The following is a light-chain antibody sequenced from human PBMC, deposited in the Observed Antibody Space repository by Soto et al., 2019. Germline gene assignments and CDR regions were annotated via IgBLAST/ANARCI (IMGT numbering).Light chain of an antibody. CDR1: HYIYSN. J-gene: IGKJ1*01. CDR3: QQYHNLWT. Sequence: EIVMTQSPATLSVSPGERATRSCTASHYIYSNVAWFQQRPGQAPRLLIYRASTRATGTPARFSGSGSGTEFTLTITSLQSEDFALYYCQQYHNLWTFGQGTEVEIK. CDR2: RAS. V-gene: IGKV3-15*01.